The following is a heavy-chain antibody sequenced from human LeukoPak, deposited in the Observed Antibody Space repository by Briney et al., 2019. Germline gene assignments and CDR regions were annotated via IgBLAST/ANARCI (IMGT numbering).Heavy chain of an antibody. J-gene: IGHJ4*02. D-gene: IGHD3-10*01. Sequence: GGSLRLSCVASGFTVSSNYMGWVRQAPGKGLEWVSVIYSGGSTYYADSVKGRFTISRDNSKNTLYLQMNSLRAEDTAVYYCARGVVREIIIPGYWGQGTLVTVSS. CDR1: GFTVSSNY. CDR3: ARGVVREIIIPGY. CDR2: IYSGGST. V-gene: IGHV3-66*01.